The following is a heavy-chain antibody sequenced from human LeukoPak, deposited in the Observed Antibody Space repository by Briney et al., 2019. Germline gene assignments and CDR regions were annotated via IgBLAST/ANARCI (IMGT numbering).Heavy chain of an antibody. Sequence: PGGSLRLSCAASGFTFSSYWMHWVRQAPGKGLVWVSRINTDGSSTNYADSVKGRFTISRDNAKNTLYLQMSSLRAEDTAVYYCARGSILAVAGMGVDYWGQGTLVTVSS. CDR2: INTDGSST. J-gene: IGHJ4*02. V-gene: IGHV3-74*01. CDR1: GFTFSSYW. D-gene: IGHD6-19*01. CDR3: ARGSILAVAGMGVDY.